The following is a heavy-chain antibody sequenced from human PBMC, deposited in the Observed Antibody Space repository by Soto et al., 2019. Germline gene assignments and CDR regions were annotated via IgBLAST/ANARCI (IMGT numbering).Heavy chain of an antibody. J-gene: IGHJ4*02. CDR2: INAGNGNT. Sequence: ASVKVSCKASGYTFTSFAMHWVRQAPGQRLEWMGWINAGNGNTKYSQNFQGRVTITRDTSATTAYMELRSLRVEDTAVYFCATGDSGYLRTGYWGQGTQVTVSS. D-gene: IGHD5-12*01. CDR3: ATGDSGYLRTGY. CDR1: GYTFTSFA. V-gene: IGHV1-3*01.